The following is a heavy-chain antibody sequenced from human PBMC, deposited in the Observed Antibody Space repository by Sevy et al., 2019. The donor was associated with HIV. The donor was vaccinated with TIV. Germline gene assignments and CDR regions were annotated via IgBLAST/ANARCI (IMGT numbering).Heavy chain of an antibody. J-gene: IGHJ4*02. CDR3: AKQPDY. V-gene: IGHV3-23*01. Sequence: GGSLRLSCVVPSSSFSNYAMSWVRQAPGKGLEWVSAISRVGDNTYYADSVRGRFTISRDNSKNTLFLQMNSLRGEDTSVYFCAKQPDYWGRGTLVTVSS. CDR2: ISRVGDNT. CDR1: SSSFSNYA.